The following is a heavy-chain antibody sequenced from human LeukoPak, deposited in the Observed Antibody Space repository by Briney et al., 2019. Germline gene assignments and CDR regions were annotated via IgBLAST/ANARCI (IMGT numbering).Heavy chain of an antibody. CDR1: GFTFSSYA. CDR2: ISGSGGST. D-gene: IGHD5-24*01. V-gene: IGHV3-23*01. Sequence: GGSLRLSCAASGFTFSSYAMSWVRQAPGKGLEWVSAISGSGGSTYYADSVKGRLTISRDNSKNTLYLQMNSLRAEDTAVYYCARKGDGYNYVDYWGQGTLVTVSS. CDR3: ARKGDGYNYVDY. J-gene: IGHJ4*02.